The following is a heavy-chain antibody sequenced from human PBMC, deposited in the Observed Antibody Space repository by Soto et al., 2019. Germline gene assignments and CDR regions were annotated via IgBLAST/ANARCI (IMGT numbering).Heavy chain of an antibody. CDR3: AKALTYYYDSSGPDAFDI. J-gene: IGHJ3*02. V-gene: IGHV3-13*04. CDR2: IGTAGDT. CDR1: GFTFSSYD. D-gene: IGHD3-22*01. Sequence: GGSLRLSCAASGFTFSSYDMQWVRQATGKGLEWVSAIGTAGDTYYPGSVKGRFTISRENAKNSLYLQMNSLRAEDTAVYYCAKALTYYYDSSGPDAFDIWGQGTMVTV.